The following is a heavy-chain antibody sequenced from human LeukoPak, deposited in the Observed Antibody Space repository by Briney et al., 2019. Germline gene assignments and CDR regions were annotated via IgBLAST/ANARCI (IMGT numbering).Heavy chain of an antibody. CDR2: IIPLFGTT. J-gene: IGHJ4*02. Sequence: SVKVSCKASEGTFSNYSLTWVRQAPGQGLQWMGGIIPLFGTTNYAQPFHGRATITVDTSTTTVYMELRNLRSDDTALYYCAAIGVGRWSFDYWAQGTLVTVSS. D-gene: IGHD3-22*01. CDR1: EGTFSNYS. V-gene: IGHV1-69*06. CDR3: AAIGVGRWSFDY.